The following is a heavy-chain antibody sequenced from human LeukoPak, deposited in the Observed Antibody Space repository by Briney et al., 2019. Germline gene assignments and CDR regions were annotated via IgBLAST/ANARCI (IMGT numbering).Heavy chain of an antibody. J-gene: IGHJ4*02. CDR1: VGTFSSYA. CDR2: IIPIFGTA. CDR3: ARDREDRGSGSLFFDY. V-gene: IGHV1-69*13. Sequence: SLKVSCKASVGTFSSYAISWVRQAPGHGLEWMGGIIPIFGTANYAQKSQGRVTITADESTSTAYMELSSLRSEDTAVYYCARDREDRGSGSLFFDYWGQGTLVSVSS. D-gene: IGHD3-10*01.